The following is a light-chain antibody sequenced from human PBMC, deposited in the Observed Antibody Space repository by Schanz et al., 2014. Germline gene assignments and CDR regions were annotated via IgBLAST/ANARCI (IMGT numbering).Light chain of an antibody. Sequence: QSALTQPASVSGSPGQSITISCTGTSSDVGGYNYVSWYQHHPDKVPKLLIYEVTYRPSGVSNRFSASKSGNTASLTISRLQAEDEADYYCSSYAGSYTPYVFGTGTKLTVL. J-gene: IGLJ1*01. CDR2: EVT. CDR1: SSDVGGYNY. V-gene: IGLV2-14*01. CDR3: SSYAGSYTPYV.